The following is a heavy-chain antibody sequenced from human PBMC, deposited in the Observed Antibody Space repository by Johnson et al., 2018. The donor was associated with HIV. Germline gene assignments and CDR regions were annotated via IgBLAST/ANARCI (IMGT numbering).Heavy chain of an antibody. J-gene: IGHJ3*02. Sequence: MQLVESGGGVVQPGRSLRLSCAASGFTVSSYYMSWVRQAPGKGLEWVSIVFSGDNTYYADSVKGRFTISRDNSKNTLYLQMNSLRAEDTAVYYCARSCRDGYTCNAFDIWGQGTMVTVSS. V-gene: IGHV3-66*01. D-gene: IGHD5-24*01. CDR3: ARSCRDGYTCNAFDI. CDR2: VFSGDNT. CDR1: GFTVSSYY.